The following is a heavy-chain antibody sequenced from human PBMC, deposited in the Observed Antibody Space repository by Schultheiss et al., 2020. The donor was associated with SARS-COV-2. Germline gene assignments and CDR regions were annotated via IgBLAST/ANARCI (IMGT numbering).Heavy chain of an antibody. CDR3: ARGEMTGYYRGYYYYYYGMDV. J-gene: IGHJ6*02. CDR1: GGSFSGYY. D-gene: IGHD3-9*01. CDR2: IYYSGST. Sequence: SQTLSLTCAVYGGSFSGYYWSWIRQPPGKGLEWIGYIYYSGSTNYNPSLKSRVTISVDTSKNQFSLKLSSVTAADTAVYYCARGEMTGYYRGYYYYYYGMDVWGQGTTVTVSS. V-gene: IGHV4-59*01.